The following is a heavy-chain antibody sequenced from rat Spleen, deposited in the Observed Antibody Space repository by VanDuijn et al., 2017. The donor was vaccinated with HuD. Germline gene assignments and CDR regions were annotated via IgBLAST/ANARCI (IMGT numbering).Heavy chain of an antibody. CDR1: GFTFSNYG. D-gene: IGHD1-12*02. CDR2: ISPSGGST. J-gene: IGHJ3*01. Sequence: EVQLVESGGGLVQPGRSLKLSCAASGFTFSNYGMHWIRQAPTKGPEWVASISPSGGSTYYRDSVKGRFTISRDNAKSTLYLQMDSLRSEDTATYYCATASTMMVLITTDWFAYWGQGTLVTVSS. CDR3: ATASTMMVLITTDWFAY. V-gene: IGHV5-19*01.